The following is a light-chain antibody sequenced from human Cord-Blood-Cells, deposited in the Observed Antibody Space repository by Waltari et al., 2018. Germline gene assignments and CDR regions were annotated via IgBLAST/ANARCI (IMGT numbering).Light chain of an antibody. J-gene: IGLJ2*01. Sequence: QSALTQPASVSGPPGQSITISCTGTSSDVGGYNYVPWYHQHPSKAPKLMIYEVSNRHSGVSNSFSGSKSGNTASLTISGLQAEDEADYYCSSYTSSSTLGVFGGGTKLTVL. V-gene: IGLV2-14*01. CDR3: SSYTSSSTLGV. CDR2: EVS. CDR1: SSDVGGYNY.